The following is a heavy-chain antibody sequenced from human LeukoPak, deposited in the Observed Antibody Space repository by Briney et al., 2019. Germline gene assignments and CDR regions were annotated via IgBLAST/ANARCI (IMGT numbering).Heavy chain of an antibody. CDR1: GYTFTSYG. D-gene: IGHD3-22*01. CDR3: ARGPYFYDSTGYYPTYYFDY. V-gene: IGHV1-18*01. Sequence: ASVKVSCKASGYTFTSYGISWVRQAPGQGLEWMGWISAYNGNTNYAQKLQGRVTMTTDTSTSTAYMELRSLRSDDTAVYYCARGPYFYDSTGYYPTYYFDYWGQGTLVTVSS. CDR2: ISAYNGNT. J-gene: IGHJ4*02.